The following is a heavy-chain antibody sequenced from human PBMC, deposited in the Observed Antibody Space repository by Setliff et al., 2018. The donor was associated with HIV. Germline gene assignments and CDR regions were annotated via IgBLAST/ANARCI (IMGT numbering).Heavy chain of an antibody. D-gene: IGHD1-26*01. CDR2: ISSRSSDI. Sequence: LSLTCTVSGASISDYYWSWIRQTPGKGLEWVSSISSRSSDIYYADSVKGRFTISRDNAKNSLYLQMNSLRAEDTAVYYCAKVKGGSGSYKTAAFDIWGQGTSVTVSS. CDR3: AKVKGGSGSYKTAAFDI. CDR1: GASISDYY. V-gene: IGHV3-11*06. J-gene: IGHJ3*02.